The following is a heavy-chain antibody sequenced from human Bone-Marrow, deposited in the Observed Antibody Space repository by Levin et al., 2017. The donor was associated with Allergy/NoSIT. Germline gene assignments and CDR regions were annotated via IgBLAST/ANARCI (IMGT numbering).Heavy chain of an antibody. CDR1: GGSISSTYYS. CDR2: IYSSGSA. V-gene: IGHV4-39*01. J-gene: IGHJ4*02. Sequence: SETLSLTCTVSGGSISSTYYSWDWIRQPPGKGLEWIGSIYSSGSAYYNPSLKSRVFISVDTSNNQFSLKLSSVTAADTAAYDCARRAWTKHDYWGQGTLVTVSS. CDR3: ARRAWTKHDY. D-gene: IGHD3/OR15-3a*01.